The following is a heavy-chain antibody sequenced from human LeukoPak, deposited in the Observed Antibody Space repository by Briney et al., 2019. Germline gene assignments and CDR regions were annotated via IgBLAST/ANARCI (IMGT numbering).Heavy chain of an antibody. D-gene: IGHD3-22*01. CDR3: AKHLGSSGYFFDY. Sequence: PGGSLRLSCAASGFTFSTYGMSWVRQAPGKGLEWVSIVRGTGGSKNYADSVKGRFTISTDNSKNTLYLQLNSLRDEDTAIYYYAKHLGSSGYFFDYWGQGTLVTVSS. J-gene: IGHJ4*02. CDR1: GFTFSTYG. V-gene: IGHV3-23*01. CDR2: VRGTGGSK.